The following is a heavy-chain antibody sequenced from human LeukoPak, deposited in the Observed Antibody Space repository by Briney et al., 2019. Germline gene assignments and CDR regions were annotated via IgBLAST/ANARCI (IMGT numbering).Heavy chain of an antibody. J-gene: IGHJ2*01. CDR2: IHRDGTST. D-gene: IGHD6-13*01. CDR1: GFTFSTYW. V-gene: IGHV3-74*01. Sequence: GVSLRLSCAASGFTFSTYWMHWVRQIPGKGLVWVSRIHRDGTSTHYADSVRGRFSISRDNAEDTLYLQMNSLRAEDTAIYYCAREQEAAGNLFFDLWGRGTLVTVSS. CDR3: AREQEAAGNLFFDL.